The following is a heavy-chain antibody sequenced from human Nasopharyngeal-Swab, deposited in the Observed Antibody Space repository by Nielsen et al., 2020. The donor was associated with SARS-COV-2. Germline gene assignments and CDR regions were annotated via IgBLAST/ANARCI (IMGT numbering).Heavy chain of an antibody. CDR2: MNPNSGNT. Sequence: SFILSSNPSLYSFTSYFINWVRQATGQGLEWMGWMNPNSGNTGYSQKFQGRVTMTRNTSISTAYMELSSLRSEDTAVYYCASLKHSSGWYNWFDPWGQGTLVTVSS. V-gene: IGHV1-8*01. CDR1: LYSFTSYF. D-gene: IGHD6-19*01. CDR3: ASLKHSSGWYNWFDP. J-gene: IGHJ5*02.